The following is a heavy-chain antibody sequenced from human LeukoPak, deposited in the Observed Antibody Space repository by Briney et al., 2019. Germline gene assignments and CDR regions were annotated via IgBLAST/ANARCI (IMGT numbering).Heavy chain of an antibody. CDR3: ARRDIGGYEP. D-gene: IGHD2-21*02. J-gene: IGHJ5*02. Sequence: SETLSLTITATGGSIIRYFLNWLRQPPGKGLEWIGYIYYSANTNYNPSLKSRVTMSVDRSKNQFSLKLSSVTAADTAVYYCARRDIGGYEPWSQGTLVTVSS. CDR2: IYYSANT. V-gene: IGHV4-59*08. CDR1: GGSIIRYF.